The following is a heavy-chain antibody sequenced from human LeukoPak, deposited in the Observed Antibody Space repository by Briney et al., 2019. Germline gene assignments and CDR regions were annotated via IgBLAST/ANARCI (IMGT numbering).Heavy chain of an antibody. D-gene: IGHD4-17*01. J-gene: IGHJ4*02. CDR3: ARETSTVTTLDY. Sequence: GASVKVSCKASGYTFTGYYMHWVRQAPRQGLEWMGWINPNSGGTNYAQKFQGRVTMTRDTSISTAYMELSRLRSDDTAVYYCARETSTVTTLDYWGQGTLVTVSS. V-gene: IGHV1-2*02. CDR2: INPNSGGT. CDR1: GYTFTGYY.